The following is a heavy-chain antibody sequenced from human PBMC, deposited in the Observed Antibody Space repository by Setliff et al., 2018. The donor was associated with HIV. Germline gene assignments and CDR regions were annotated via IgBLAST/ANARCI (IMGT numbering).Heavy chain of an antibody. Sequence: SVKVSCKASGGTFSSYAISWVRQAPGQGLEWMGGIIPIFGTANYAQKFQGRVTMTTDTSTSTAYMELRSLRSDDTAVYYCARERGSYRAFDIWGQGTMVTVSS. V-gene: IGHV1-69*05. CDR3: ARERGSYRAFDI. D-gene: IGHD1-26*01. J-gene: IGHJ3*02. CDR1: GGTFSSYA. CDR2: IIPIFGTA.